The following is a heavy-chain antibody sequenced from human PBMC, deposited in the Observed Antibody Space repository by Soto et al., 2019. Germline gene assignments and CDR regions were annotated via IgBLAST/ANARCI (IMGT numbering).Heavy chain of an antibody. CDR1: SFSFSSSG. Sequence: QAQLEESGGGVVQPGTSLRLSCSASSFSFSSSGMHWVRQPPGTGLEWVAAIWDDGGNKYYADSVRGRFTISRDTSKNTLFLQMNSLRAEDTARYYCARSSGSYFAAFYDTWGQGTLVSVSS. CDR3: ARSSGSYFAAFYDT. D-gene: IGHD1-26*01. V-gene: IGHV3-33*01. J-gene: IGHJ4*02. CDR2: IWDDGGNK.